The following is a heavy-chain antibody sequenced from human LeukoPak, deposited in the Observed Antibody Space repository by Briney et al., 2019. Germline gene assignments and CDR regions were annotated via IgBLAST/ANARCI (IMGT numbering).Heavy chain of an antibody. CDR2: IYTSGST. D-gene: IGHD3-22*01. J-gene: IGHJ5*01. CDR3: ARVNYYDSSGYYWWFDS. Sequence: SETLSLTCSVSGGSISSYYWSWIRQPAGKGLEWIGRIYTSGSTNYNPSLKSRVTMSVDTSKNQLSLKLSSVTAADTAVYYCARVNYYDSSGYYWWFDSWGQGTLVTVSS. CDR1: GGSISSYY. V-gene: IGHV4-4*07.